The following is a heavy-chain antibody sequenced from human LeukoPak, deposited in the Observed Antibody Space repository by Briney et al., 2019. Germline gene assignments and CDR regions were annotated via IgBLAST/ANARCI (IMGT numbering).Heavy chain of an antibody. V-gene: IGHV4-59*11. CDR1: GGXISSHY. CDR3: ARGAGWYDY. Sequence: SETLSLTCAVSGGXISSHYCSWLRQPPGEGLEWIAYIHYTGRTNYNPSLKGRVTISVDTSNSQFSLNLNSVTAADTAVYYCARGAGWYDYWGQGTLVTVSS. J-gene: IGHJ4*02. D-gene: IGHD6-19*01. CDR2: IHYTGRT.